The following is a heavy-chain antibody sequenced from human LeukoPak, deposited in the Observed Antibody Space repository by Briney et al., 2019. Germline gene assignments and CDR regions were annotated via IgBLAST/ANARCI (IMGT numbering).Heavy chain of an antibody. Sequence: GGSLRLSCAASGFTFSSYSMMWVRQAPGKGLEWVSYISSSSTTIHYADSVKGRFTISRDNSKNTLYLQMNSLRAEDTAVYYCAKYSHDSSGSYDYWGQGTLVTVSS. D-gene: IGHD3-22*01. CDR2: ISSSSTTI. CDR3: AKYSHDSSGSYDY. J-gene: IGHJ4*02. V-gene: IGHV3-48*01. CDR1: GFTFSSYS.